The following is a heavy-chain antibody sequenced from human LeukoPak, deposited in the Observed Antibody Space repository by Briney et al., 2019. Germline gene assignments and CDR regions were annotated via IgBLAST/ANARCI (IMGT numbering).Heavy chain of an antibody. V-gene: IGHV1-46*01. CDR1: GYTFTSYY. CDR3: ARVGDYYDSSGYYLPFDY. D-gene: IGHD3-22*01. Sequence: GASVKVSCKASGYTFTSYYTHWVRQAPGQGLEWMGIINPSGGSTSYAQKFQGRVTMTRDTSTSTVYMELSSLRSEDTAVYYCARVGDYYDSSGYYLPFDYWGQGTLVTVSS. CDR2: INPSGGST. J-gene: IGHJ4*02.